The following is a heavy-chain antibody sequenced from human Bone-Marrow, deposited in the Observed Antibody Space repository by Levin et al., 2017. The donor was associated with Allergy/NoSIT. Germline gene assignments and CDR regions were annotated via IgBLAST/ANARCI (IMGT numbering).Heavy chain of an antibody. D-gene: IGHD2-15*01. CDR2: INHSGST. CDR1: GGSFSGSY. Sequence: SQTLSLTCAVYGGSFSGSYWSWIRQPPGKGLEWIGEINHSGSTNYNPSLKSRVTISVDTSKNQFSLKLSSVTAADTAVYYCARDCDCSGGSCYPGGRYFQHWGQGTLVTVSS. CDR3: ARDCDCSGGSCYPGGRYFQH. J-gene: IGHJ1*01. V-gene: IGHV4-34*01.